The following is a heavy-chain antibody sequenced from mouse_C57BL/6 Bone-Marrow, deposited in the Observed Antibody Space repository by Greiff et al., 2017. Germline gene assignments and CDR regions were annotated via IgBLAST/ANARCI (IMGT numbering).Heavy chain of an antibody. V-gene: IGHV1-72*01. D-gene: IGHD2-3*01. J-gene: IGHJ3*01. CDR1: GYTFTSYW. CDR3: ASKGGYYEGLFAY. Sequence: QVQLQQPGAELVKPGASVKLSCKASGYTFTSYWMHWVKQRPGRGLEWIGRIDPNSGGTKYNEKFKSKATLTVDKPSSTAYMQLRSLTSEDSAVFYCASKGGYYEGLFAYWGQGTLVTVSA. CDR2: IDPNSGGT.